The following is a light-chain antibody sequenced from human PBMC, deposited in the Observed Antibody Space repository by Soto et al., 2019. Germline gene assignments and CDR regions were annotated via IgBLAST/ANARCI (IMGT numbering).Light chain of an antibody. CDR2: EVN. CDR3: SSFAGNNNLV. CDR1: SSDVGGYNY. Sequence: QSALTQPPSASGSPGQSVTISCTGTSSDVGGYNYVSWYQQHPGKAPKLMISEVNKRPSGVPDRFSGSKSGNTASLTVSGLQAEYEADYYCSSFAGNNNLVFGGGTKLTVL. V-gene: IGLV2-8*01. J-gene: IGLJ2*01.